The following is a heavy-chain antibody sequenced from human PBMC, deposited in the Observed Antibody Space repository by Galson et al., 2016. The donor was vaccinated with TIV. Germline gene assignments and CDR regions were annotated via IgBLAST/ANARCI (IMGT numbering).Heavy chain of an antibody. V-gene: IGHV3-30-3*01. CDR2: ISYDGSNK. J-gene: IGHJ4*02. D-gene: IGHD6-6*01. CDR1: GFTFRTYA. Sequence: SLRLSCAASGFTFRTYAMHWVRQAPGKGLEWVAVISYDGSNKFYADSVKGRFTFSRDNSKNTLYLQMNSLRAEDTAMYFCARDLGSSGYFDYWGQGTLVTVSS. CDR3: ARDLGSSGYFDY.